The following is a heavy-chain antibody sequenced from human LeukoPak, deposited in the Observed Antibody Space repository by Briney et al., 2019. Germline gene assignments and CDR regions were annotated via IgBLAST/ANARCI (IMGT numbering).Heavy chain of an antibody. CDR1: GGSISSSSYY. D-gene: IGHD4-17*01. Sequence: PSETLSLTCTVSGGSISSSSYYWGWIRQPPGKGLEWIGSIYYSGSTYYNPSLKSRVTISVDTSKNQFSLKLSSVTAADTAVYYCARRGYGDSSDAFDIWGQGTMVTVSS. J-gene: IGHJ3*02. V-gene: IGHV4-39*01. CDR2: IYYSGST. CDR3: ARRGYGDSSDAFDI.